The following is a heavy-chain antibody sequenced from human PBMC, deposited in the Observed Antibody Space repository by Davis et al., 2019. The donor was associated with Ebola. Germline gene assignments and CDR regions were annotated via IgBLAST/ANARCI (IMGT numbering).Heavy chain of an antibody. CDR1: GLTFSSYW. J-gene: IGHJ4*02. V-gene: IGHV3-7*01. Sequence: GESLKISCAASGLTFSSYWMSWVRQAPGKGLEWVANIKQDGSEKYYVGSVKGRFTISRDNAKNSLSLEMNSLRAEDTAVYYCARVGGNCYGYWGQGALVSVSS. CDR2: IKQDGSEK. D-gene: IGHD2-15*01. CDR3: ARVGGNCYGY.